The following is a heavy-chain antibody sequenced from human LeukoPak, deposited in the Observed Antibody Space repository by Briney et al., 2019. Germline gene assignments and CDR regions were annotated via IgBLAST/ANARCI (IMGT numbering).Heavy chain of an antibody. Sequence: GGSLRLSCTASGFTVSSNYMSWVRQAPGKGLEWVSVIYSGGSTYYADSVKGRFTISRDNSKNTLYLQMNSLRAEDTAVYYCAREGHYHDSSGPVSWGQGTLVTVSS. CDR2: IYSGGST. V-gene: IGHV3-53*01. D-gene: IGHD3-22*01. J-gene: IGHJ5*02. CDR1: GFTVSSNY. CDR3: AREGHYHDSSGPVS.